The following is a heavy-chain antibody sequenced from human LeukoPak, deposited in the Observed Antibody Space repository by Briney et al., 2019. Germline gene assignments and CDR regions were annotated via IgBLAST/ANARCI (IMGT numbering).Heavy chain of an antibody. CDR1: GGSISSYY. Sequence: PSETLSLTCTVSGGSISSYYWSWIRQPPGKGLECIGYIYYSGSTNYNPSLKSRVTISVDTSRNQFSLKLTSVTAADTAVYYCAKVSDRDSSGYYWGFESWGQGTLVTVSS. CDR3: AKVSDRDSSGYYWGFES. V-gene: IGHV4-59*08. D-gene: IGHD3-22*01. J-gene: IGHJ4*02. CDR2: IYYSGST.